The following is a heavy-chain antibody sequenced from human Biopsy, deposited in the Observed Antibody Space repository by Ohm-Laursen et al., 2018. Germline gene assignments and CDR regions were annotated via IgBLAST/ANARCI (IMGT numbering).Heavy chain of an antibody. CDR3: ASMPAAIHEPNYSYYGMHV. D-gene: IGHD2-2*01. V-gene: IGHV4-59*08. CDR1: GGSVNSYS. Sequence: SQTLSLTCTVSGGSVNSYSWSWIRQPPGKGLEWIGYIYYSGSINYNPSLKSRVTIPLDTSKNQFSLKLSSVTAADTAVYYCASMPAAIHEPNYSYYGMHVWGQGTTVTVSS. J-gene: IGHJ6*02. CDR2: IYYSGSI.